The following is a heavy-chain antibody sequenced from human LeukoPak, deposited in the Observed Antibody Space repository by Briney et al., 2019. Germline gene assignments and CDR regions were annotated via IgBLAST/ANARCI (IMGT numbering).Heavy chain of an antibody. J-gene: IGHJ4*02. V-gene: IGHV4-34*01. CDR1: GGSFSGYY. CDR3: ARGRDIVVVPAAIEGPEGSFDY. CDR2: INHSGST. D-gene: IGHD2-2*02. Sequence: SETLSLTCAVYGGSFSGYYWSWIRQPPGKGLEWIGEINHSGSTNYNPSLKSRVTILVDTSKNQFSLKLSSVTAADTAVYYCARGRDIVVVPAAIEGPEGSFDYWGQGTLVTVSS.